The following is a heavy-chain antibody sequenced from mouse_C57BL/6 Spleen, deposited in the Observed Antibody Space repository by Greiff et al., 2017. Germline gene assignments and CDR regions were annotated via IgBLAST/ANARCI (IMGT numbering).Heavy chain of an antibody. V-gene: IGHV1-55*01. Sequence: QVQLQQPGAELVKPGASVKMSCKASGYTFTSYWLTWVKQRPGQGLEWIGDIYPGSGSTNYNEKFKSKATLTVDTSSSTAYMQLSSLTSEDSAVYYCARSDIYYGSSSRYFDVWGTGTTVTVSS. CDR1: GYTFTSYW. CDR2: IYPGSGST. J-gene: IGHJ1*03. D-gene: IGHD1-1*01. CDR3: ARSDIYYGSSSRYFDV.